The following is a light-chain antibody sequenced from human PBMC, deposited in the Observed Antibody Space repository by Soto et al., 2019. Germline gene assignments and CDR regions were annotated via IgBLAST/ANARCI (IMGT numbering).Light chain of an antibody. V-gene: IGLV2-14*03. CDR1: SSDVGGYNY. J-gene: IGLJ3*02. CDR3: SSYTSSSTWV. CDR2: DVS. Sequence: QSALTQPASVSGSPGQSITISCTGTSSDVGGYNYVSWYQQHPGKAPKLMIYDVSNWPSGISDRFSGSKSGNTASLTISGLQAEDEAAYYCSSYTSSSTWVFGGGTKLTVL.